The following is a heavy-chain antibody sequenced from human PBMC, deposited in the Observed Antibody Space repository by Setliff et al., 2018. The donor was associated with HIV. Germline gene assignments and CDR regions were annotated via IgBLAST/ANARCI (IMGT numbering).Heavy chain of an antibody. V-gene: IGHV1-2*06. CDR1: GYTFNTYY. CDR3: ARGWATGANSSPLDV. D-gene: IGHD6-6*01. Sequence: ASVKVSCKASGYTFNTYYIHWVRQAPGQGLEWIGRINPNSGGTNYAQRFQGRVTMTRDTSISTAYMEMTSLRSDDTAVYYCARGWATGANSSPLDVWGEGTTVTVS. CDR2: INPNSGGT. J-gene: IGHJ6*02.